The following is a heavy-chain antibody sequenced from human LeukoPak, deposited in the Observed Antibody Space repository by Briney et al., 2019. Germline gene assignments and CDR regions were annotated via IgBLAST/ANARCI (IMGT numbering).Heavy chain of an antibody. V-gene: IGHV3-33*06. Sequence: GGSLRLSCAASGFTFSSYGMHWVRQAPGKGLEWVAVIWYDGSNKYYADSVKGRFTISRDNSKNTLYLQMNSLRAEDTAVYYCAKGGMNYDFWTYMDVWGKGTTVAVSS. D-gene: IGHD3-3*01. CDR3: AKGGMNYDFWTYMDV. J-gene: IGHJ6*03. CDR2: IWYDGSNK. CDR1: GFTFSSYG.